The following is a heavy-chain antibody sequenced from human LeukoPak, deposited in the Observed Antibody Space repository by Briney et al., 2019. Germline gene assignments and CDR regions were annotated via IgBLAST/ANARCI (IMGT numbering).Heavy chain of an antibody. CDR1: GGSISSYY. CDR2: IYYSGST. J-gene: IGHJ4*02. V-gene: IGHV4-59*08. CDR3: ARGWRGFDY. Sequence: PSETLSLTCTVSGGSISSYYRSWIRQPPGKGLEWIGYIYYSGSTNYNPSLKSRVTISVDTSKNQFSLKLSSVTAADTAVYYCARGWRGFDYWGQGTLVTVSS. D-gene: IGHD3-3*01.